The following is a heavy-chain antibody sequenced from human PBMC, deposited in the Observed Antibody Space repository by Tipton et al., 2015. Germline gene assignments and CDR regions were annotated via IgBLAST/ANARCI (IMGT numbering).Heavy chain of an antibody. J-gene: IGHJ3*02. CDR3: AGMSQRGITMVRGIIKRFEI. Sequence: TLSLTCTVSGGSVSSGFYYWNWIRQPPGKGLEWIGYIYYSANTNYNPSLNSRVTISVDTSKNQFSLKLRSVTTADTAVYFCAGMSQRGITMVRGIIKRFEIWGQGTTVTVSS. CDR2: IYYSANT. V-gene: IGHV4-61*01. D-gene: IGHD3-10*01. CDR1: GGSVSSGFYY.